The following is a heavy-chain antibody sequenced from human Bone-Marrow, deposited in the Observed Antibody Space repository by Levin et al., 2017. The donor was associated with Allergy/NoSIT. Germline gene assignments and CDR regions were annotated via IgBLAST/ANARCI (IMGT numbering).Heavy chain of an antibody. CDR1: GYSFTDYY. CDR3: ARVHTGRAALEYDSFDF. Sequence: ASVKVSCKPSGYSFTDYYIHWLRQAPGQGLEWMGRINPDSGGTDFGRKFQGRVTVTRDTSVSMVYMHLRSLRSDDTAIYYCARVHTGRAALEYDSFDFWGLGTMVTVSS. V-gene: IGHV1-2*06. CDR2: INPDSGGT. D-gene: IGHD1-1*01. J-gene: IGHJ3*01.